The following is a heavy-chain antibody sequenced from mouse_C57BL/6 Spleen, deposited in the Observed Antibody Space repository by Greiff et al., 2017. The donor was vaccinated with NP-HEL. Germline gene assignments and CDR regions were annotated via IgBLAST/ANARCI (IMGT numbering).Heavy chain of an antibody. D-gene: IGHD1-1*02. Sequence: QVQLQQPGAELVRPGSSVKLSCKASGYTFTSYWMDWVKQRPGQGLEWIGNISPSDSETHYNQKFKDKATLTVDKSSSTAYMQLSSLTSEDSAVYYCAAYYYYFDDWGKGTTLSVSS. V-gene: IGHV1-61*01. CDR1: GYTFTSYW. CDR2: ISPSDSET. CDR3: AAYYYYFDD. J-gene: IGHJ2*01.